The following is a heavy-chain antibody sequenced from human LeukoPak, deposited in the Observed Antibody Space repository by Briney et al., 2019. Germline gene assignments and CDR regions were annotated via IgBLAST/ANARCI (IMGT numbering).Heavy chain of an antibody. J-gene: IGHJ3*02. D-gene: IGHD3-16*01. CDR1: GYTFVDFG. CDR3: AKDLRVLRGAFDI. CDR2: INSHNGDT. V-gene: IGHV1-18*01. Sequence: ASVKVSCKASGYTFVDFGVSWVRQAPGQGLEWMGWINSHNGDTNYAERFQDRVTMTTDTSTTTSYMELRSLRSDDTAVYYCAKDLRVLRGAFDIWGQGTMVTVSS.